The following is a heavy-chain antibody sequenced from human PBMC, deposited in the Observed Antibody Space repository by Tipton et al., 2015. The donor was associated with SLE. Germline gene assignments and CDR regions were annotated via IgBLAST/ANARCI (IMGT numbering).Heavy chain of an antibody. Sequence: SLRLSCVASGFTFSSFWMTWVRQAPGKGLEWVANIHQDGSGEYYVDSVKGRFTISRDNAKNSLYLQMKSLRAEDTAVYYCASASVYSSCWSLYFQVRGQRPLVTFSS. CDR1: GFTFSSFW. CDR3: ASASVYSSCWSLYFQV. V-gene: IGHV3-7*01. D-gene: IGHD6-19*01. CDR2: IHQDGSGE. J-gene: IGHJ1*01.